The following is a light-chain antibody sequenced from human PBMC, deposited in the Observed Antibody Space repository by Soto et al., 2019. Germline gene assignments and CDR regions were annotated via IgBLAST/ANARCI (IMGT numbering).Light chain of an antibody. CDR2: GAS. Sequence: EIVLTQSPGTLSLSPGERATLSCRASQSVSSSYLAWYKQKPGQAPRLLIYGASSRATGIPARFRGSGSGTDFTLIITRLEPEDVAMYYCQHDGRSPLTFGGATKVEIK. J-gene: IGKJ4*01. CDR1: QSVSSSY. CDR3: QHDGRSPLT. V-gene: IGKV3-20*01.